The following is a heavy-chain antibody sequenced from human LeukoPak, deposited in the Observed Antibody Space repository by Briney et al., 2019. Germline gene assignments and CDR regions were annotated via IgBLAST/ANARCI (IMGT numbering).Heavy chain of an antibody. CDR1: GFTFSNYG. Sequence: TGGSLRLSCAASGFTFSNYGMHWVRQAPGKGLEWVTFIRSDGSNKYHADSVKGRLTISRDNSKNTLYLQMNSLRPEDTAVYYCAKLDPPGGYSYGYCLFAYWGQGTLVTVSS. D-gene: IGHD5-18*01. V-gene: IGHV3-30*02. CDR2: IRSDGSNK. J-gene: IGHJ4*02. CDR3: AKLDPPGGYSYGYCLFAY.